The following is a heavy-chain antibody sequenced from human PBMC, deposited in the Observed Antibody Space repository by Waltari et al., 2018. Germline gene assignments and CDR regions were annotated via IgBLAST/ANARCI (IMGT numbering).Heavy chain of an antibody. D-gene: IGHD3-10*01. CDR2: IYYSGIT. CDR3: ARVQVRGVTEGRYYFDY. V-gene: IGHV4-31*03. J-gene: IGHJ4*02. CDR1: GGSISSGGYY. Sequence: QVQLQESGPGLVKPSQTLSLTCTVSGGSISSGGYYWSWIRQHPGKGLEWIGYIYYSGITYYNPSLKSRVTISVDTSKNQFSLKLSSVTAADTAVYYCARVQVRGVTEGRYYFDYWGQGTLVTVSS.